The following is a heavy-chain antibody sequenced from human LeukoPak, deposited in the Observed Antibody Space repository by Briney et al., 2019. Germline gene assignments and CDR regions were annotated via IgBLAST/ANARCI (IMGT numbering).Heavy chain of an antibody. D-gene: IGHD6-13*01. CDR1: GYSFTSYW. CDR3: ASEEASGSSWFAY. J-gene: IGHJ4*02. CDR2: IYPGDSDT. Sequence: GESLKISCKGSGYSFTSYWIGWVRQMPGKGLEWMGIIYPGDSDTRYSRSFQGQVTISADKPISTAYLQWSSLKASDTAMYYCASEEASGSSWFAYWGQGTLVTVSS. V-gene: IGHV5-51*04.